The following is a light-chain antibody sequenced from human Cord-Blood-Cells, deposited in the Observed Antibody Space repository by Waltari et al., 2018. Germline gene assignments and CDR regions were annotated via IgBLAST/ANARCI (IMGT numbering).Light chain of an antibody. CDR1: SSDIGGYNY. CDR2: DVR. Sequence: QSALTQPASVSGSPGQSITISCPGTSSDIGGYNYVSWYQQPPGKAPKLLIYDVRNRPSGVSNRFSGSKSGNTASLTISGLQAEDEADYYCSSYTSSLYFFGTGTKVTVL. CDR3: SSYTSSLYF. J-gene: IGLJ1*01. V-gene: IGLV2-14*03.